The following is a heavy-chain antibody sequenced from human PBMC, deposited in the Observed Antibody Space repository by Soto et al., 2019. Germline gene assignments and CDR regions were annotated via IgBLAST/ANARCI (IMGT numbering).Heavy chain of an antibody. J-gene: IGHJ5*02. Sequence: EVQLLESGGGLVQPGGSLRLSCAASGFTFSSYAMTWVRQAPGKGLEWVSAISGSGGSTYYADSVKGRFIISRDNSKNTLYLQMNSLRAEDTAVYYCAKEVILWFGELGGRFDPWGQGTLVTVSS. D-gene: IGHD3-10*01. CDR2: ISGSGGST. V-gene: IGHV3-23*01. CDR1: GFTFSSYA. CDR3: AKEVILWFGELGGRFDP.